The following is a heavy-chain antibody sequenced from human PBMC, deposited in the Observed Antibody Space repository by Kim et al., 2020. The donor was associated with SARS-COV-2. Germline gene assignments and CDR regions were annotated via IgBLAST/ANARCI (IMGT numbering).Heavy chain of an antibody. CDR1: GGSFSGYH. V-gene: IGHV4-34*01. CDR3: ARGRAGVVPAPVLGVGPFYEYFILDD. J-gene: IGHJ6*02. D-gene: IGHD2-8*02. CDR2: VDHSGTV. Sequence: SETLSLTCAVYGGSFSGYHWGWIRQPPGKGLEWIGDVDHSGTVNLNPSLKSRVTISIDTSKNQFSLKLTSVTAADTGFYYCARGRAGVVPAPVLGVGPFYEYFILDDWGHGSRVTVSS.